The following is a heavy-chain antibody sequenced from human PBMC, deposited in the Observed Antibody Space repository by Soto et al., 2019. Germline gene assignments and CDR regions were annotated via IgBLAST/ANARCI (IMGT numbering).Heavy chain of an antibody. D-gene: IGHD2-21*02. CDR1: GFSFSSLA. J-gene: IGHJ4*02. CDR2: ISGRGVDT. CDR3: EKDQTDVTLFDY. Sequence: GSLRLSCAASGFSFSSLAMSWVRQAPGQGLEWVSSISGRGVDTLYADSVKGRFTISRDNSRNTLYLQVNSLRAEDTAVYYSEKDQTDVTLFDYWGQGTLVTVSS. V-gene: IGHV3-23*01.